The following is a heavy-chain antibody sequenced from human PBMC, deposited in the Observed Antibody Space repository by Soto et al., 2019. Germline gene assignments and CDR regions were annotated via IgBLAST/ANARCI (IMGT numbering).Heavy chain of an antibody. V-gene: IGHV3-48*03. J-gene: IGHJ4*02. D-gene: IGHD3-3*01. CDR2: ISRSGTTI. CDR1: GFTFSSYE. CDR3: ARAFSDFWSGYYAPNDY. Sequence: QPGGSLRLSCAASGFTFSSYEMNWVRQAPGKGLEWVSYISRSGTTIYYADSVKGRFTISRDNSKNTLYLQMNSLRAEDTAVYYCARAFSDFWSGYYAPNDYWGQGTLVTVSS.